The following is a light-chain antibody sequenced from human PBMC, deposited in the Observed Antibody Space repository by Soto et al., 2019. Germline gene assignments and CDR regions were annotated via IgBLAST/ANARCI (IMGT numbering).Light chain of an antibody. Sequence: QSALTQPASVSGSPGQSITISCTGTSSDVGAYDYVSWYQQHPGKAPKLIIYDVTYRPSGISNRFSGSKSANTASLTISGLQAEDEVDYYCCSYTSSTTKVFGGRTKVTVL. V-gene: IGLV2-14*03. J-gene: IGLJ2*01. CDR2: DVT. CDR1: SSDVGAYDY. CDR3: CSYTSSTTKV.